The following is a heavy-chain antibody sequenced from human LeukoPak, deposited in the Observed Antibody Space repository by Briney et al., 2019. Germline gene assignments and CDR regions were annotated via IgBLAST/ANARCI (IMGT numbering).Heavy chain of an antibody. CDR1: GGSFSSYY. D-gene: IGHD6-6*01. CDR2: INHSGST. CDR3: ARGPRAARPTDY. Sequence: SETLSLTCAVYGGSFSSYYWSWIRQPPGKGLEWIGEINHSGSTNYNPSLKSRVTISVDTSKNQFSLKLSSVTAADTAVYYCARGPRAARPTDYWGQGTLVTVSS. J-gene: IGHJ4*02. V-gene: IGHV4-34*01.